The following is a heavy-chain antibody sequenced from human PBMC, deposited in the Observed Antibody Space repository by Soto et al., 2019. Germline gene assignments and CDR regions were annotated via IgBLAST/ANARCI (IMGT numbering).Heavy chain of an antibody. CDR3: ARAPTLNNWNYVSRSFAPMDYGMDV. CDR2: IYPGDSDT. J-gene: IGHJ6*02. V-gene: IGHV5-51*01. Sequence: GESLKISCKGSGYSFTSYWIGWVRQMPGKGLEWMGIIYPGDSDTRYSPSFQGQVTISADKSISTAYLQWSSLKASDTAMYYCARAPTLNNWNYVSRSFAPMDYGMDVWGQGTTVTVSS. CDR1: GYSFTSYW. D-gene: IGHD1-7*01.